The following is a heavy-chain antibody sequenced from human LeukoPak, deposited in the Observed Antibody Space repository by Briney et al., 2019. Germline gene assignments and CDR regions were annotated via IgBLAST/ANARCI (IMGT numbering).Heavy chain of an antibody. CDR1: GLTFSSYA. CDR3: ARSTNYYGSGTYYFHFDY. Sequence: PGGSLRLSCAASGLTFSSYAMSWVRQAPGKGLEWVSAIGGSGGNTYYADSVKGRFTISRDNSKNTSYLQMNSLRAEDTAVYYCARSTNYYGSGTYYFHFDYWGQGTLVTVSS. D-gene: IGHD3-10*01. J-gene: IGHJ4*02. V-gene: IGHV3-23*01. CDR2: IGGSGGNT.